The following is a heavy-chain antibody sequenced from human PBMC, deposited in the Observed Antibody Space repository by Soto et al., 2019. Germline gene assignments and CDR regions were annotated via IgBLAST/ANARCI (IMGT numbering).Heavy chain of an antibody. CDR2: TIPMFGTT. D-gene: IGHD3-22*01. Sequence: QVQLVQSGAEVKKPESSVRVSCKASGGTFNNYAITWVRQAPGQGLEWLGGTIPMFGTTNYAEKFQGRVTITADESTYTAYMELSSLRSEDTAIYYCTRCGIRYHSIGYYLGIDGMDVWGQGTTVIVSS. V-gene: IGHV1-69*12. J-gene: IGHJ6*02. CDR3: TRCGIRYHSIGYYLGIDGMDV. CDR1: GGTFNNYA.